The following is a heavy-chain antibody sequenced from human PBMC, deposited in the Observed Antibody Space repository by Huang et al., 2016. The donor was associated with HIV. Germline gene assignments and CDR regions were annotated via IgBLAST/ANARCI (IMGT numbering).Heavy chain of an antibody. CDR2: INSEGSST. Sequence: EVQLVESGGGLVQPGGSLRLSCAASGFSISRYWLHWDGQAPGKGVGLVSHINSEGSSTSYADSVKGRFTISRDNAKNTLYLQMNSLRAEDTAVYYCARDPRIQSWLNFFDYWGQGTLVSVSS. CDR1: GFSISRYW. D-gene: IGHD3-22*01. V-gene: IGHV3-74*01. J-gene: IGHJ4*02. CDR3: ARDPRIQSWLNFFDY.